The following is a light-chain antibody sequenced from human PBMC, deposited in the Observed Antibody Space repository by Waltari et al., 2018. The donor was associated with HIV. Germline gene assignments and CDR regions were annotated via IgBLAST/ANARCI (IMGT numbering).Light chain of an antibody. Sequence: QSALTKPPSASGSPGQSVPIPCTGTNSDIGTSKSISWYQHHPGKAPKLIIYEVTKRPSGVPDRFSASKSGNTASLTVSGLQPEDEADYYCTSSTGSNTLGVFGSGTTVTVL. J-gene: IGLJ1*01. CDR1: NSDIGTSKS. CDR2: EVT. V-gene: IGLV2-8*01. CDR3: TSSTGSNTLGV.